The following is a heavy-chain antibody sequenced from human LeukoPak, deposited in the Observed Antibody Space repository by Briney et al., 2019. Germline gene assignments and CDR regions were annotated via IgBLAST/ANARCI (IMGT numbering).Heavy chain of an antibody. CDR2: ISGSGGST. CDR3: AKDLRGPGGYSYGYDY. V-gene: IGHV3-23*01. CDR1: GFPFSSYA. Sequence: GGSLSLSCAASGFPFSSYAMSWVRQAPGKGLEWVSAISGSGGSTYYADSVKGRSTISRDNSKNTLYLQMNSLRAEDTAVYYCAKDLRGPGGYSYGYDYWGQGTLVTVSS. J-gene: IGHJ4*02. D-gene: IGHD5-18*01.